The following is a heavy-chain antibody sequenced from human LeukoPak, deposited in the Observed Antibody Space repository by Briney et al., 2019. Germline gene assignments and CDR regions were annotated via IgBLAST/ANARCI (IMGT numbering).Heavy chain of an antibody. Sequence: PGGTLRLSCAASGFTFSSYGMSWVRQAPGKGLEWVSAISGSGGSTYYADSVKGRFTISRDNSKNTLYLQMNSLRAEDTAVYYCAKALTLGYYYGSGSYDFDYWGQGTLVTVSS. D-gene: IGHD3-10*01. CDR2: ISGSGGST. CDR3: AKALTLGYYYGSGSYDFDY. V-gene: IGHV3-23*01. CDR1: GFTFSSYG. J-gene: IGHJ4*02.